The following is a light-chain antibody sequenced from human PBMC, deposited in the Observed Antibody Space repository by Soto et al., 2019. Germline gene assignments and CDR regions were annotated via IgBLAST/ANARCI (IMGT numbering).Light chain of an antibody. CDR1: QSIDRA. CDR2: GAS. Sequence: DIQMTQSPSSLSASVGDRVTITCGASQSIDRALNWYQHKAGKAPKLLIYGASNLDSGVPSRFSGSGSGTDFTLTITSLQPEDFATYYCQQSYSPVRNIFGQGTKL. J-gene: IGKJ2*01. CDR3: QQSYSPVRNI. V-gene: IGKV1-39*01.